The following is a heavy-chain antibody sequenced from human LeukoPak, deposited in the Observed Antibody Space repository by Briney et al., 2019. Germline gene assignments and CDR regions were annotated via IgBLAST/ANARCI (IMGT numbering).Heavy chain of an antibody. CDR2: ISHSGST. CDR1: GGSFSGYY. V-gene: IGHV4-34*01. CDR3: ARPLGYDILTGFDY. D-gene: IGHD3-9*01. Sequence: PSETLSLTCAVYGGSFSGYYWSWIRQPPGKGLEWIGEISHSGSTNYNPSLKSRVTISVDTSKNQFSLKLSSVTAADTAVYYCARPLGYDILTGFDYWGQGTLVTVSS. J-gene: IGHJ4*02.